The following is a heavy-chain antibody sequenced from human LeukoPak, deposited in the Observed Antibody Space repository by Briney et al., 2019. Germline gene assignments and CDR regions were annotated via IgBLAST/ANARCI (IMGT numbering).Heavy chain of an antibody. J-gene: IGHJ5*02. CDR2: IYYSGST. CDR1: GGSISSSSYY. V-gene: IGHV4-39*01. D-gene: IGHD2-8*01. CDR3: ARRGYCTNGVCYTTWFDP. Sequence: SETLSLTCTVSGGSISSSSYYWGWIRQPPGKGLEWIGSIYYSGSTYHNPSLKSRVTISVDTSKNQFSLKLSSVTAADTAVYYCARRGYCTNGVCYTTWFDPWGQGTLVTVSS.